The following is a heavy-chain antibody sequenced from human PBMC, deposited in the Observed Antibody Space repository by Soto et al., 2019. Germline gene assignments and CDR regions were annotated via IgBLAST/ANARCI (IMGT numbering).Heavy chain of an antibody. CDR2: ISAYNGNT. J-gene: IGHJ6*02. D-gene: IGHD6-19*01. CDR1: GYTFTSYG. Sequence: ASVKVSCKASGYTFTSYGISWVRQAPGQGLEWMGWISAYNGNTNYAQKLQGRVTMTTDTSTSTAYMELRSLRSDDTAVYYCAREAAVAGFVGYYYYYGMDVWGQGTTVTVSS. V-gene: IGHV1-18*01. CDR3: AREAAVAGFVGYYYYYGMDV.